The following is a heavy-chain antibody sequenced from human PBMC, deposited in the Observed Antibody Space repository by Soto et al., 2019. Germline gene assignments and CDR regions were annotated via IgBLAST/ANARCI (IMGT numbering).Heavy chain of an antibody. Sequence: ASVKVSCKASGYTFTSYDINWVRQATGQGLEWMGWMNPNSGNTGYAQKFQGRVTMTRNTSISTAYMELSSLRSEDTAVYYCARAKRITIFGVVRNYYYYMDVWGKGTTVTVSS. CDR2: MNPNSGNT. CDR3: ARAKRITIFGVVRNYYYYMDV. J-gene: IGHJ6*03. V-gene: IGHV1-8*01. D-gene: IGHD3-3*01. CDR1: GYTFTSYD.